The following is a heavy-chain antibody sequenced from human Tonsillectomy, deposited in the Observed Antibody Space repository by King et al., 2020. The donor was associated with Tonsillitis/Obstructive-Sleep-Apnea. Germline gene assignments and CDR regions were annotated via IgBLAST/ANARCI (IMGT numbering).Heavy chain of an antibody. CDR3: ARDEGYCSSTSCSYYYYIDV. CDR1: GFTFSSYA. Sequence: VQLVESGGGVVQPGRSLRLSCAASGFTFSSYAMHWVRQAPSKGLEWVAVISYDGSNKYYADSVKGRFTISRDNSKNTLYLQMNSLRAEDTAVYYCARDEGYCSSTSCSYYYYIDVWGKGTTVTVSS. V-gene: IGHV3-30*04. J-gene: IGHJ6*03. CDR2: ISYDGSNK. D-gene: IGHD2-2*01.